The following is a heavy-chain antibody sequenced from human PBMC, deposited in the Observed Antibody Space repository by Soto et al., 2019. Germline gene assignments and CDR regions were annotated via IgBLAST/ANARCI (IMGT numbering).Heavy chain of an antibody. CDR2: AYHSGST. D-gene: IGHD3-10*01. J-gene: IGHJ4*02. Sequence: KTSETLSLTCAVSGGFTSTNNWWSWVRQPPGKGLEWIGDAYHSGSTEYNPSLKSRVSISVDKSKNQISLKLTSATAADTAVYYCARSPPSSYYGGSGTFDYWGQGTLVTVS. V-gene: IGHV4-4*02. CDR3: ARSPPSSYYGGSGTFDY. CDR1: GGFTSTNNW.